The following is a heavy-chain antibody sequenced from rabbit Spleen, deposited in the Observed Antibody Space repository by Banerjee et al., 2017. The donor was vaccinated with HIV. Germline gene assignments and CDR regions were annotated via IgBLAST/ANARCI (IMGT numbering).Heavy chain of an antibody. CDR2: IYAGSSGFT. D-gene: IGHD1-1*01. V-gene: IGHV1S45*01. CDR1: GFDFSSYG. CDR3: ARDTSSSFSSYGMDL. Sequence: QEQLVESGGGLVQPGGSLKLSCKASGFDFSSYGVSWVRQAPGKGLEWIACIYAGSSGFTYFATWAQGRFTCSKTSSTTVTLQMTRLTAADTATYFCARDTSSSFSSYGMDLWGPGTLVTVS. J-gene: IGHJ6*01.